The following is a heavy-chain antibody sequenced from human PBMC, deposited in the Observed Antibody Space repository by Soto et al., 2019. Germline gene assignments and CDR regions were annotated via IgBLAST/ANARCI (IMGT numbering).Heavy chain of an antibody. D-gene: IGHD2-15*01. CDR2: ISYDGRNK. V-gene: IGHV3-30*09. CDR3: ARMGILHGMDV. Sequence: GGSLRLSFAASGFTFSIYAMHCVLQAPGKGMEWVELISYDGRNKYYADSVKGPFAISRDNSKNTLYMQMNSLRAEDKDVYYCARMGILHGMDVWGQGTTVTVSS. J-gene: IGHJ6*02. CDR1: GFTFSIYA.